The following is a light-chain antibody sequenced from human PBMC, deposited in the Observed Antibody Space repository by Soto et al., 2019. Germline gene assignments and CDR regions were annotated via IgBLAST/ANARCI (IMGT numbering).Light chain of an antibody. Sequence: AIQLTQSPPSLSASVGDRITITCRSSQDISRSLAWYQQQPGRPPKLLIYDASILRTGVPSKFRGSGSGTDFTLTISGLQPEDFATYSCQQFHTYPITFGQGTRLEIK. CDR3: QQFHTYPIT. CDR2: DAS. J-gene: IGKJ5*01. V-gene: IGKV1-13*02. CDR1: QDISRS.